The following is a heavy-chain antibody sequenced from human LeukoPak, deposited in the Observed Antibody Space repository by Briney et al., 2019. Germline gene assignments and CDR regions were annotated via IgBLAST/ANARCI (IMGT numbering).Heavy chain of an antibody. Sequence: GRSLRLSCAASGFTFSSYGMHWVRQAPGKGLEWVAVISYDGSNKYYADSVKGRFTISRDNSKNTLYLQMNSLRAEDTAVYYCARVSDSSGYETLSWFDPWGQGTLVTVSS. CDR2: ISYDGSNK. J-gene: IGHJ5*02. D-gene: IGHD3-22*01. V-gene: IGHV3-30*03. CDR1: GFTFSSYG. CDR3: ARVSDSSGYETLSWFDP.